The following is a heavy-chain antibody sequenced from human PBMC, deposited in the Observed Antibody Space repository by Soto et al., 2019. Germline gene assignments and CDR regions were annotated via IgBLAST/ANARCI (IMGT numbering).Heavy chain of an antibody. V-gene: IGHV3-15*01. Sequence: GGGPGPSLAAFWFPFSKTPVGRGRPGPREGGEWVGRIKSKTDGGTTDYAAPVKGRFTISRDDSKNTLYLQMNSLRTEDTAVYYCTTTYYDFWSGSPDPDYWGQGTLVTVSS. D-gene: IGHD3-3*01. CDR3: TTTYYDFWSGSPDPDY. J-gene: IGHJ4*02. CDR2: IKSKTDGGTT. CDR1: WFPFSKTP.